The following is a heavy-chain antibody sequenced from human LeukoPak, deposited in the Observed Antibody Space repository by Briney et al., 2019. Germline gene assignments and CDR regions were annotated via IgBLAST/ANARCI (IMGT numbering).Heavy chain of an antibody. J-gene: IGHJ6*03. Sequence: ASVKVSCKASGYTFTSYYMHWVRQAPGQGLEWMGIINPTGGSTSYAQKFQGRVTMTRDTSTSTVYMELSSLRSEDTAVYYCARDPSAYDLAASGYYYYYMDVWGKGTTVTVSS. CDR3: ARDPSAYDLAASGYYYYYMDV. CDR1: GYTFTSYY. V-gene: IGHV1-46*01. CDR2: INPTGGST. D-gene: IGHD3-3*01.